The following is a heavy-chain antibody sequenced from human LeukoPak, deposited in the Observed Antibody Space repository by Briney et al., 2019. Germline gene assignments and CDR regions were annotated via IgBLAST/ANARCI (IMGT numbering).Heavy chain of an antibody. Sequence: HSGGTLRLSCAASGFTFSSYGMSWVRQAPGRGLEWLSAISGSGGSTYYADSVKGRFTISRDNSKNTLYLQMNSLRAEDTAVYYCAKGGDILTGIFDYWGQGTLVTVSS. CDR2: ISGSGGST. CDR3: AKGGDILTGIFDY. CDR1: GFTFSSYG. V-gene: IGHV3-23*01. D-gene: IGHD3-9*01. J-gene: IGHJ4*02.